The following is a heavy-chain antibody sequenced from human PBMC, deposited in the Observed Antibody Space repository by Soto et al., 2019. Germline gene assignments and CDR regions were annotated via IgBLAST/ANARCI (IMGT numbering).Heavy chain of an antibody. CDR1: GYIFTKYW. Sequence: GESLKISCNGSGYIFTKYWIGWVRRMPGKGLKWMGVIYPGDSDTRYSPSFQGKVTISADKSISTAYLQWSSLKASDPSLYYCTRPGEAGKNYSGEDVWGKGTTVTVPS. CDR3: TRPGEAGKNYSGEDV. J-gene: IGHJ6*04. D-gene: IGHD1-1*01. CDR2: IYPGDSDT. V-gene: IGHV5-51*01.